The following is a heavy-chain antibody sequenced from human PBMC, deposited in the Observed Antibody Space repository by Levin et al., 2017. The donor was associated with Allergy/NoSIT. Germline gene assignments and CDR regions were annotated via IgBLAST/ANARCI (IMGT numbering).Heavy chain of an antibody. V-gene: IGHV1-46*01. D-gene: IGHD5-12*01. CDR3: ARVGSGYDLSKRYFDY. CDR1: GYTFTSYY. J-gene: IGHJ4*02. CDR2: INPSGGST. Sequence: ASVKVSCKASGYTFTSYYMHWVRQAPGQGLEWMGIINPSGGSTSYAQKFQGRVTMTRDTSTSTVYMELSSLRSEDTAVYYCARVGSGYDLSKRYFDYWGQGTLVTVSS.